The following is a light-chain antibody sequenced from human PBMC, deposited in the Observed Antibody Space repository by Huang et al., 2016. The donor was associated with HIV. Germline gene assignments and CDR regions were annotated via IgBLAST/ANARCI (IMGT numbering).Light chain of an antibody. J-gene: IGKJ1*01. Sequence: EIVMTQSPATLSVSPGERATLSCRASQSFSSNLVWYQQKPGQAPRLLIYGASTRATGIPARFSGSGSGTEFTLTISSLQSEDFAVYYCQQYNNWPRGTFGQGTKVEIK. CDR3: QQYNNWPRGT. CDR2: GAS. CDR1: QSFSSN. V-gene: IGKV3-15*01.